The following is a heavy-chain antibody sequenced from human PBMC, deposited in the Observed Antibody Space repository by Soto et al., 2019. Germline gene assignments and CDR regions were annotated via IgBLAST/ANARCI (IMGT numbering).Heavy chain of an antibody. CDR1: GFTFSSYW. D-gene: IGHD2-2*02. CDR2: IKQDGSEK. CDR3: ARDLYCSSTSCYKGIFDAFDI. Sequence: EVQLVESGGGLVQPGGSLRLSCAASGFTFSSYWMSWVRQAPGKGLEWVANIKQDGSEKYYVDSVKGRFTISRDNAKNSLYQQMNRLRAEDTAVYYCARDLYCSSTSCYKGIFDAFDIWGQGTMVTVSS. V-gene: IGHV3-7*03. J-gene: IGHJ3*02.